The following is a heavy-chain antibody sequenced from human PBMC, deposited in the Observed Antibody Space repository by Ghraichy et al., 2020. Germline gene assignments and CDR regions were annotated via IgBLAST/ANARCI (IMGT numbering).Heavy chain of an antibody. V-gene: IGHV4-39*01. CDR3: ARPGSTTGWYYFDY. CDR2: IEYSGSS. Sequence: SETLCLTCTVSGGSVSGYNYYWGWIRQPPGKGLEWIGSIEYSGSSRYNPSLKSRVTIYVDTSKNQFSLKLGSVTAAETAVYYCARPGSTTGWYYFDYSGQGILVTVSS. CDR1: GGSVSGYNYY. D-gene: IGHD3-10*01. J-gene: IGHJ4*02.